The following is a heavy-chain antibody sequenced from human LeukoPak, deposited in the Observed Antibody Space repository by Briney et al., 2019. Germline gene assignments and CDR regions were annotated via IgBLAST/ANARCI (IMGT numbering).Heavy chain of an antibody. Sequence: SETLSLTCTVSGGSISSYYWSWIRQPAGKGLEWIGRIYTSGSTNYNPSLKSRVTMSVDTSKNQFSLKLSSETAADTAVYYCARDSSSFDWFDPWGRGTLVTVSS. D-gene: IGHD6-13*01. V-gene: IGHV4-4*07. CDR3: ARDSSSFDWFDP. CDR1: GGSISSYY. CDR2: IYTSGST. J-gene: IGHJ5*02.